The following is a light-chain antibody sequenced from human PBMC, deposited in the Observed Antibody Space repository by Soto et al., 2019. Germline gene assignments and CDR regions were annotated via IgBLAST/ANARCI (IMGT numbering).Light chain of an antibody. CDR2: TNN. CDR1: SSNVGSNS. Sequence: QSVLTQPPSASGTPGQTVTISCSGSSSNVGSNSVRWYQQLPGTTPKLLIYTNNQRPSGVPDRFSGSKSGSSASLAISGLRSEDEADYYCALWDDSLNGPYVVFGGGTKLTVL. CDR3: ALWDDSLNGPYVV. J-gene: IGLJ2*01. V-gene: IGLV1-44*01.